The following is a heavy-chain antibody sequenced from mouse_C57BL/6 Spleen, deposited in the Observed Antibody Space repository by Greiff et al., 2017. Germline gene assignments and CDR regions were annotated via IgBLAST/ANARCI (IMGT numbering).Heavy chain of an antibody. CDR2: ISSGSSTI. V-gene: IGHV5-17*01. J-gene: IGHJ3*01. Sequence: EVKVVESGGGLVKPGGSLKLSCAASGFTFSDYGMHWVRQAPEKGLEWVAYISSGSSTISYADTVKGRFTISRDNAKNTLFLQMTSLRYEDTAMYYCARTGHYDYVGAWFAYWGQGTLVTVSA. CDR1: GFTFSDYG. CDR3: ARTGHYDYVGAWFAY. D-gene: IGHD2-4*01.